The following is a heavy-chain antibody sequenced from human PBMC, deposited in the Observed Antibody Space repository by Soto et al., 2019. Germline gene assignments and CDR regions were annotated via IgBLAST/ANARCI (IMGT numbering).Heavy chain of an antibody. CDR1: GFTFSSYA. D-gene: IGHD3-10*01. J-gene: IGHJ6*02. V-gene: IGHV3-30*02. CDR3: AKTIRSMVRGVYYYYGTDV. Sequence: GGSLRLSCTASGFTFSSYAMHWVRQAPGKGLEWVAVIWYDGSNKYYADSVKGRFTISRDNSKNTLYLQMNSLRAEDTAVYYCAKTIRSMVRGVYYYYGTDVWGQGTTVTVSS. CDR2: IWYDGSNK.